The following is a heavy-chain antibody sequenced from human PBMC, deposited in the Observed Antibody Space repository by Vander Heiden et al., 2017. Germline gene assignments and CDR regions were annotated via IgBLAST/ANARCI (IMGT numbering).Heavy chain of an antibody. CDR3: AIDLEGGPRADSIGY. CDR2: INPNSGGT. Sequence: QVQLVQSGAEVKKPGAHVKDSCKASGYTFTGYYMHWVRQAPGQGLEWMGRINPNSGGTNYAQKVQGRVTMTRDTSISTAYMELSRLRSEDTAVYYCAIDLEGGPRADSIGYWGHGTLVTVSS. J-gene: IGHJ4*01. CDR1: GYTFTGYY. V-gene: IGHV1-2*06. D-gene: IGHD4-4*01.